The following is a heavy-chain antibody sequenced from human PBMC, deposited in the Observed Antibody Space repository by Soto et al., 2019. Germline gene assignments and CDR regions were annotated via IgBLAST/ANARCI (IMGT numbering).Heavy chain of an antibody. D-gene: IGHD3-3*01. J-gene: IGHJ5*02. CDR2: IKQDGSEK. V-gene: IGHV3-7*03. Sequence: LRLSCAASGFTFSSYWMSWVRQAPGKGLEWVANIKQDGSEKYYVDSVKGRFTISRDNAKNSLYLQMNSLRAEDTAVYYCARVGTRFLASQRFDPWGQGTLVTVSS. CDR1: GFTFSSYW. CDR3: ARVGTRFLASQRFDP.